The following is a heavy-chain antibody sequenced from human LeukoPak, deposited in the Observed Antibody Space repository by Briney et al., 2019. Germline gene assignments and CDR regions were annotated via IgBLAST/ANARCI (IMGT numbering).Heavy chain of an antibody. CDR3: AREWFGEFHPDY. CDR2: ISYDGSNK. Sequence: GGSLRLSCAASGFTFSSYAMHWVRQAPGKGLEWEAVISYDGSNKYYADSVKGRFTISRDNSKNTLYLQMNSLRAEDTAVYYCAREWFGEFHPDYWGQGTLVTVSS. J-gene: IGHJ4*02. CDR1: GFTFSSYA. V-gene: IGHV3-30*04. D-gene: IGHD3-10*01.